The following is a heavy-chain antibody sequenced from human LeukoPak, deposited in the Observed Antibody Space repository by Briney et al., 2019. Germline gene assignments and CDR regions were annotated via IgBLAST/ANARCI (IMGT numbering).Heavy chain of an antibody. Sequence: SVKVSCKASGGTFSSYAISWVRQAPGQGLEWMGRTIPIFGTANYAQKFQGRVTITTDESTSTAYMELSSLRSEDTAVYYCAREEYYYGSGSYLSFYFDYWGQGTLVTVSS. CDR3: AREEYYYGSGSYLSFYFDY. D-gene: IGHD3-10*01. CDR1: GGTFSSYA. V-gene: IGHV1-69*05. J-gene: IGHJ4*02. CDR2: TIPIFGTA.